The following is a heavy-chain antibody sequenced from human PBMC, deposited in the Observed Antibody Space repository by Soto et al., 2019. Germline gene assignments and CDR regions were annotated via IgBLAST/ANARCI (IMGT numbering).Heavy chain of an antibody. CDR1: GFTFSSYG. CDR3: AITATIFAVRGSFDP. V-gene: IGHV3-30*03. J-gene: IGHJ5*02. CDR2: ISYDGSNK. Sequence: GGSLRLSCAASGFTFSSYGMHWVRQAPGKGLEWVAVISYDGSNKYYADSVKGRFTISRDNSKNTLYLQMNSLRAEDTAVYYCAITATIFAVRGSFDPWGQGTLVTVSS. D-gene: IGHD3-3*01.